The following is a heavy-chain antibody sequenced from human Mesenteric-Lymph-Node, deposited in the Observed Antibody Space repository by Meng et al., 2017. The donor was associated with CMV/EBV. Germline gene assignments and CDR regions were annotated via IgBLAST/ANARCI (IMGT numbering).Heavy chain of an antibody. CDR1: GFTFSSYW. CDR3: AREGKKFYGMDV. Sequence: GESLKIPCAASGFTFSSYWMHWVRQAPGKGLVWVSRINSDGSSTSYADSVKGRFTISRDNAKNTLYLQMNSLRAEDTAVYYCAREGKKFYGMDVWGQGTTVTVSS. J-gene: IGHJ6*02. V-gene: IGHV3-74*01. CDR2: INSDGSST.